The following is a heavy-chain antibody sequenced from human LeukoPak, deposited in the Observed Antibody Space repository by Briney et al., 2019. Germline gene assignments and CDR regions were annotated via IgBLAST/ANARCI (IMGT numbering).Heavy chain of an antibody. V-gene: IGHV4-31*03. CDR1: GGSISSGGYY. CDR2: IYYSGST. Sequence: PSQTLSLTCTVSGGSISSGGYYWSRIRQHPGKGWEWIGYIYYSGSTYYNPSLKSRVTISVDTSKNQFSLKLSSVTAADTAVYYCAAYTLVPVNWFDPWGQGTLVTVSS. J-gene: IGHJ5*02. D-gene: IGHD2-2*01. CDR3: AAYTLVPVNWFDP.